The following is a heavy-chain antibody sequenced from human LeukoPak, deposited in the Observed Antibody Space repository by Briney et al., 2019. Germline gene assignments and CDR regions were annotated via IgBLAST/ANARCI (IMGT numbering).Heavy chain of an antibody. Sequence: GGSLRLSCAASGFTVSSYAMHWVRQPIGKGLEWVSALGIAGDTFYPGSVKGRFTISRENAKNSLCLQMNSLRAEDTAIYYCARQKQSHGNFDYWGREPWSPSPQ. CDR3: ARQKQSHGNFDY. CDR1: GFTVSSYA. J-gene: IGHJ4*02. V-gene: IGHV3-13*01. CDR2: LGIAGDT. D-gene: IGHD1-26*01.